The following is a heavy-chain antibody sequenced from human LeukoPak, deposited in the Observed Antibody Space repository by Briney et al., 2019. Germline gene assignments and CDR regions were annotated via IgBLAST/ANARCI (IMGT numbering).Heavy chain of an antibody. D-gene: IGHD3-3*01. Sequence: GASVKVSCKVSGYTLTELSMHWVRQAPGKGLEWMGGFDPEDGETIYAQKFQGRVTMTRDTSISTAYMELSRLRSDDTAVYYCARGLEQVTIFGVVTLPDYWGQGTLVTVSS. V-gene: IGHV1-24*01. CDR1: GYTLTELS. CDR2: FDPEDGET. J-gene: IGHJ4*02. CDR3: ARGLEQVTIFGVVTLPDY.